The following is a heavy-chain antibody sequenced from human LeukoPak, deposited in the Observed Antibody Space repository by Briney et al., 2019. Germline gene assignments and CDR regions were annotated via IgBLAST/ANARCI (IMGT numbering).Heavy chain of an antibody. D-gene: IGHD1-26*01. CDR1: GFTFSSYA. Sequence: GRSLRLSCAASGFTFSSYAMHWVRPAPGEGLEWVAVIWYGGSNKYYADSVKGRFTISRDNSKNTLYLQMDSLRAEYTAVYYCVCGGSDYALDFWGQGTLVTVSS. CDR2: IWYGGSNK. V-gene: IGHV3-33*01. J-gene: IGHJ4*02. CDR3: VCGGSDYALDF.